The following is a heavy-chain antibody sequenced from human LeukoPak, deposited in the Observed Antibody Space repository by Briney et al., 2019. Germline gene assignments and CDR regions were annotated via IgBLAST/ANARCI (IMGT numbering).Heavy chain of an antibody. CDR1: GFTVSSNY. Sequence: GGSLRLSCAASGFTVSSNYMNWVRQAPGKGLEWVSSISSSSSYIYYADSVKGRFTISRDNAKNSLYLQMNSLRAEDTAVYYCAGGHSGSSPDAFDIWGQGTMVTVSS. CDR2: ISSSSSYI. CDR3: AGGHSGSSPDAFDI. D-gene: IGHD1-26*01. V-gene: IGHV3-21*01. J-gene: IGHJ3*02.